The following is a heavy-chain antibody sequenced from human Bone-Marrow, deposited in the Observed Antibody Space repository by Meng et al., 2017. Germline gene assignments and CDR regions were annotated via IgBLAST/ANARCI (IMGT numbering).Heavy chain of an antibody. CDR3: ASLAIFGVVIRDC. V-gene: IGHV1-2*06. D-gene: IGHD3-3*01. CDR1: GYTFTGYY. J-gene: IGHJ4*02. CDR2: INPNSGGT. Sequence: QLQLVQLGAEVNKPGASVKVSCKASGYTFTGYYMHWVRQAPGQGLEWMGRINPNSGGTNYAQKFQGRVTMTRDTSISTAYMELSRLRSDDTAVYYCASLAIFGVVIRDCWGQGTLVTVSS.